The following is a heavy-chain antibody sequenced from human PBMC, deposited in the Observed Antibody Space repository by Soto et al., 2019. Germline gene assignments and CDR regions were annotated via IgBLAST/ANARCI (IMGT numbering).Heavy chain of an antibody. CDR3: ARPTYYYGSSGPPAY. Sequence: PGGSLRLSCAASGFTFSSYSMNWVRQAPGKGLEWVSSISSSSSYIYYADSVKGRFTISRDNAKNSLYLQMNSLRAEDKAVYYCARPTYYYGSSGPPAYWGQGTLVTVSS. J-gene: IGHJ4*02. V-gene: IGHV3-21*01. CDR1: GFTFSSYS. CDR2: ISSSSSYI. D-gene: IGHD3-22*01.